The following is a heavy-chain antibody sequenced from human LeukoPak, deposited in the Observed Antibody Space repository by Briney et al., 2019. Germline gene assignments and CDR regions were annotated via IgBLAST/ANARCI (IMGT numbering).Heavy chain of an antibody. CDR3: ARYYDSAGYYVGRFDY. CDR1: GFTFSVYW. J-gene: IGHJ4*02. Sequence: GGSLRLSCAVSGFTFSVYWMSWVRQAPGKGLEWVANIKQDGSEKYYVDSVKGRFTISRDNAKNSLYLQMNSLRAEDTAVYYCARYYDSAGYYVGRFDYWGQGILVTVSP. D-gene: IGHD3-22*01. V-gene: IGHV3-7*01. CDR2: IKQDGSEK.